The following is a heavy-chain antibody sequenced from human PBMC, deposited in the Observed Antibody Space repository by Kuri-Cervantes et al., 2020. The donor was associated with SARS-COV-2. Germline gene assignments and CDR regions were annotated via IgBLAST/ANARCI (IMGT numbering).Heavy chain of an antibody. D-gene: IGHD4-17*01. CDR2: IYYSGST. Sequence: GSLRLSCTVSGGSISSYYWSWIRQPPGKGLEWIGYIYYSGSTYYNPSLKSRVTISVDTSKNQFSLKLSSVTAADTAVYYCARTMTTVTTWGYWGQGTLVTVSS. V-gene: IGHV4-59*04. J-gene: IGHJ4*02. CDR3: ARTMTTVTTWGY. CDR1: GGSISSYY.